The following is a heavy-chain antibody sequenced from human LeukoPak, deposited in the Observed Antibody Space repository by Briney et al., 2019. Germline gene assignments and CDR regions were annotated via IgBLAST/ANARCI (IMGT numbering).Heavy chain of an antibody. CDR2: IHHSEST. D-gene: IGHD3-22*01. Sequence: PSETLSLTCSVSGDSISGYYWSWIRQPPGKTLEWIAYIHHSESTEYNPSLRSRVTMSVDTSKNQVSLKLSSVTAADTAMDYWAREGYDSSGYYLDYWGQGTLVTVSS. CDR1: GDSISGYY. V-gene: IGHV4-59*01. CDR3: AREGYDSSGYYLDY. J-gene: IGHJ4*02.